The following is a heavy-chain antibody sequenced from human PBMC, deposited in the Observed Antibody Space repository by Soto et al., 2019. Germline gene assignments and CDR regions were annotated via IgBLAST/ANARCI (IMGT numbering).Heavy chain of an antibody. CDR2: TYYRSKWYN. Sequence: SQTLSLTCAMSGDSVSNNSAAWNWIRQSPSRGLEWLGRTYYRSKWYNDYAVTVKGRITINPDTSNNQFALQLNSVTPEDTAVYYCARDKLRFLEWLLLYYYGMDVWGQGTTVTVSS. CDR3: ARDKLRFLEWLLLYYYGMDV. CDR1: GDSVSNNSAA. V-gene: IGHV6-1*01. J-gene: IGHJ6*02. D-gene: IGHD3-3*01.